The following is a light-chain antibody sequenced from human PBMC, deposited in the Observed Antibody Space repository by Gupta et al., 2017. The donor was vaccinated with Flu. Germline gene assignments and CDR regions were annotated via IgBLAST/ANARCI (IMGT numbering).Light chain of an antibody. V-gene: IGKV3-11*01. Sequence: EFVLTQAPATLSLFPGERATLSCRASNYLGITLAWYQHKPGQAPRLLIYDASNRATGIPARFIGGGSGTDFTLTISALEPEDFAVYYCQQRNHWPLLTFGPGTKVEIK. J-gene: IGKJ3*01. CDR2: DAS. CDR3: QQRNHWPLLT. CDR1: NYLGIT.